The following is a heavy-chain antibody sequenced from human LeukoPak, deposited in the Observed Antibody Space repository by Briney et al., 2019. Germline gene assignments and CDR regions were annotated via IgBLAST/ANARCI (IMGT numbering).Heavy chain of an antibody. J-gene: IGHJ4*02. CDR1: GGSISTYY. Sequence: SETLSLTCTVSGGSISTYYWSWIRQPAGKGLEWIGRIYTSGSTNYNPSLKSRVTVSVDTSKNLFFLKLSSVTAADTALYFCARTRGTYFDNWGQGTLVTVSS. CDR3: ARTRGTYFDN. V-gene: IGHV4-4*07. CDR2: IYTSGST. D-gene: IGHD3-16*01.